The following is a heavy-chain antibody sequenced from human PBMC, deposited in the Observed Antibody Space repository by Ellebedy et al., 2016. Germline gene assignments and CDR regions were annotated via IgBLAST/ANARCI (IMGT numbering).Heavy chain of an antibody. D-gene: IGHD2-21*02. V-gene: IGHV3-21*01. CDR3: ARAETVFDS. CDR2: ITGSSSYI. CDR1: GFTFSSYT. Sequence: GGSLRLSCAASGFTFSSYTMNWVRQAPGKGLEWVSSITGSSSYIYYSDSVKGRFTISRDNAKNSLYLQMNSLRAEDTAVYYCARAETVFDSWGQGTLVTVSS. J-gene: IGHJ4*02.